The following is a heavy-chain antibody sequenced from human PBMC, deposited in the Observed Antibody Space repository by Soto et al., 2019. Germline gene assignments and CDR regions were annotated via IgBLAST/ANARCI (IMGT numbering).Heavy chain of an antibody. Sequence: GSGPTLVNPTQTLTLTCTFSGFSLSTSGMCVSWIRQPPGKALEWLALIDWDDDKYYSTSLKTRLTISKDTSKNQAVLTMTNMDPVDTATYYCARIVRRQQLGNFDYWGQGTLVTVSS. CDR2: IDWDDDK. CDR3: ARIVRRQQLGNFDY. D-gene: IGHD6-13*01. J-gene: IGHJ4*02. V-gene: IGHV2-70*01. CDR1: GFSLSTSGMC.